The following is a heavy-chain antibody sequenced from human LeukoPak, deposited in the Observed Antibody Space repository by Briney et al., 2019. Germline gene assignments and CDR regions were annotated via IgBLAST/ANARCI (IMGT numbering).Heavy chain of an antibody. CDR3: ASYPRYSSSPPFDY. CDR2: INPNTGGT. Sequence: ASVKVSCKASGYTFTGYYMHWLRQAPGQGLEWMGWINPNTGGTNYAQKFQGRVTITRDTTISTAYMELSRLTSDDTAVYYCASYPRYSSSPPFDYWGQGTLVTVSS. V-gene: IGHV1-2*02. J-gene: IGHJ4*02. CDR1: GYTFTGYY. D-gene: IGHD6-19*01.